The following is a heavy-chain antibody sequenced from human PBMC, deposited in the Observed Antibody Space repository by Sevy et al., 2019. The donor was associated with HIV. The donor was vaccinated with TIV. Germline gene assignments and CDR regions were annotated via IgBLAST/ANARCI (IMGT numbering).Heavy chain of an antibody. D-gene: IGHD1-1*01. CDR1: GFSFGDYA. V-gene: IGHV3-49*04. CDR3: TRWKGAQSIFDY. CDR2: LKNKARGGTL. J-gene: IGHJ4*02. Sequence: GGSLRLSCTASGFSFGDYAMNWVHQAPGKGLEWAAFLKNKARGGTLDHAASVKGRFTISRDDSKSIVYLQMNDLRTEDTGVYYYTRWKGAQSIFDYWGQGALVTVSS.